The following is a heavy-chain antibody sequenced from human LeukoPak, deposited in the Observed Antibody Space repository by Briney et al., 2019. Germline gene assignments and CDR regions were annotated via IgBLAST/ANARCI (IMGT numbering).Heavy chain of an antibody. J-gene: IGHJ4*02. CDR1: GGSFSGYY. V-gene: IGHV4-34*01. D-gene: IGHD4-17*01. CDR3: ARVGLTVTTDY. CDR2: INHSGST. Sequence: SETLSLTCAVYGGSFSGYYWSWIRQPPGKGLEWIGEINHSGSTNYNPSLKSRVTISVDTPKNQFSLKLSSVTAADTAVYYCARVGLTVTTDYWGQGTLVTVSS.